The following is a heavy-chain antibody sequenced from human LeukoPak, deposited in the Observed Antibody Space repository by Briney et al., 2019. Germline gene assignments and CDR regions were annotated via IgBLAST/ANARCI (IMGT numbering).Heavy chain of an antibody. Sequence: PSETLSLTCAVSGGSISSGGYYWNWIRQPPGKGLEWIRYIYHSGSTYYNPSLKSRVTISVDRSKNQFSLKLISVTAADTAVYYCARGKWVGPFGVVISTTPSWFDPWGQGTLVTVSS. CDR3: ARGKWVGPFGVVISTTPSWFDP. CDR1: GGSISSGGYY. D-gene: IGHD3-3*01. CDR2: IYHSGST. V-gene: IGHV4-30-2*01. J-gene: IGHJ5*02.